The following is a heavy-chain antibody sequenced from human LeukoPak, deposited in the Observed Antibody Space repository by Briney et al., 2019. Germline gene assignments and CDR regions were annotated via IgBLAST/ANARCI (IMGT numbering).Heavy chain of an antibody. Sequence: GGSLRLSCAASGFTFSDHYMDWVRQAPGKGLEWVGRTRNKANSYTTEYAASVKGRFTISRDDSKNSLYLQMNSLKTEDTAVYYCARGVDYYGSGSEGYFGYWGQGTLVTVSS. CDR3: ARGVDYYGSGSEGYFGY. CDR2: TRNKANSYTT. J-gene: IGHJ4*02. V-gene: IGHV3-72*01. D-gene: IGHD3-10*01. CDR1: GFTFSDHY.